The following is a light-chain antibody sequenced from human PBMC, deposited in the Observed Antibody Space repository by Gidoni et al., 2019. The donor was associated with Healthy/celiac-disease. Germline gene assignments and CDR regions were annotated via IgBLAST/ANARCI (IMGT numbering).Light chain of an antibody. V-gene: IGKV1-5*01. CDR1: QSISSW. Sequence: ENQMTQSPSTLSASVGDRVTITCRASQSISSWLAWYQQKPGKAPKLLIYDASSLESGVPSRFSGSGSGTEFTLTISSLQPDDFATYYCQQYNSYSWTFGQGTKVEIK. CDR3: QQYNSYSWT. J-gene: IGKJ1*01. CDR2: DAS.